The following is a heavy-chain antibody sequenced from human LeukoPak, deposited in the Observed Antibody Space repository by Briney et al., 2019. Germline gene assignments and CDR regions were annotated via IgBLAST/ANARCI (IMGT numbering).Heavy chain of an antibody. V-gene: IGHV1-18*01. D-gene: IGHD3-3*01. Sequence: ASVKVSCKASVYSFTSYGISWVRQAPGQGLEWMGWISAYNGNTNYAQKLQGRVTMTTDTSTSTAYMELRSLRSDDTAVYYCARAPDFWSGYLDGMDVWGQGTTVTVSS. CDR1: VYSFTSYG. CDR3: ARAPDFWSGYLDGMDV. J-gene: IGHJ6*02. CDR2: ISAYNGNT.